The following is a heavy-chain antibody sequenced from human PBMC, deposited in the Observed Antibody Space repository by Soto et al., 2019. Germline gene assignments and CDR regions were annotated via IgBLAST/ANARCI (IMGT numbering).Heavy chain of an antibody. Sequence: ASVKVSCKASGYTFSTYAMHWVRQAPGQSLEWMGWINGGTGQTRYSQRFQDRVTITRDTSAKTTYMDLTSLRSEDTAVYYCARGKGMEENYYYYGMDIWGQGTTVTVSS. CDR3: ARGKGMEENYYYYGMDI. D-gene: IGHD1-1*01. CDR1: GYTFSTYA. V-gene: IGHV1-3*01. CDR2: INGGTGQT. J-gene: IGHJ6*02.